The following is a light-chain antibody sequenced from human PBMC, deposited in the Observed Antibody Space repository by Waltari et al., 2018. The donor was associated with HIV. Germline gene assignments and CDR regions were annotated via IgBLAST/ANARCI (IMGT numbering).Light chain of an antibody. V-gene: IGKV3-15*01. CDR3: QQYNEWPPFT. J-gene: IGKJ3*01. CDR2: EAS. Sequence: EIVMSQSPATLSVSPGERATLSCRASQSVSSNLAWYQQKPGQPPRLLIYEASTRATGVPARFSGSGSGTEFTLTISSLQSEDFAVYCCQQYNEWPPFTFGPGTKVEIK. CDR1: QSVSSN.